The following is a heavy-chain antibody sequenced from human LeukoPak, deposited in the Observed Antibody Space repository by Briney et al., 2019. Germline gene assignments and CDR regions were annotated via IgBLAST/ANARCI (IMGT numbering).Heavy chain of an antibody. V-gene: IGHV1-18*01. CDR2: ITAYNGYT. CDR3: ARGDCSGGSCYLPEYLQH. J-gene: IGHJ1*01. D-gene: IGHD2-15*01. Sequence: ASVKLSCKASGYTLISYAISWVRQAPGQGLEWMGWITAYNGYTTYAQKLQGRVTMTTDTSTNTAYMELRSLKSDDTAVYYCARGDCSGGSCYLPEYLQHWGQGFLVEVSS. CDR1: GYTLISYA.